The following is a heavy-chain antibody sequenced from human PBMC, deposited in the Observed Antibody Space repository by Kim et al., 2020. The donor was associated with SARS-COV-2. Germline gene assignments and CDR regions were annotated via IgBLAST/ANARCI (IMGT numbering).Heavy chain of an antibody. CDR3: ARALLSSEGY. V-gene: IGHV3-7*03. CDR2: IKQDGSEK. Sequence: GGSLRLSCAASGFTFSAYWMIWVRQAPGKGLEGVANIKQDGSEKNYVDSVKGRFTISRDNAKNSLYLHMNNLSVEDTAVYYCARALLSSEGYWGQGVLVTVSP. J-gene: IGHJ4*02. CDR1: GFTFSAYW. D-gene: IGHD3-10*01.